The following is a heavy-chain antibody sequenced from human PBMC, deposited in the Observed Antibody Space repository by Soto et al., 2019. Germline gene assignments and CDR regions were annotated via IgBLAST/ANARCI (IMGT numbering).Heavy chain of an antibody. CDR3: ARSFRNSASSFDS. J-gene: IGHJ4*02. D-gene: IGHD2-2*01. Sequence: EVQLVESGGGLVQPGGSLRLSCAVSGFTFRSHWMHWVRQAPGKELVWVSSINGDGSVTSTADSVRGRFTISRDNAKSTLSLPMNSLGAADTALYYCARSFRNSASSFDSWGPGALVTVS. V-gene: IGHV3-74*01. CDR2: INGDGSVT. CDR1: GFTFRSHW.